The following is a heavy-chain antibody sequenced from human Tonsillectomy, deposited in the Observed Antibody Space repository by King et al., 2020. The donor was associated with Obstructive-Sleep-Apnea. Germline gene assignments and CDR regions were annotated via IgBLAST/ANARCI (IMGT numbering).Heavy chain of an antibody. CDR2: TYYSGST. CDR3: ARGTLSIAVGNKFDS. CDR1: GGSISSSSYY. V-gene: IGHV4-39*07. Sequence: LQLQKSGPGLVKPSETLSLTCTVSGGSISSSSYYWGWIRQPPGKGLEWIGSTYYSGSTYYNPSLKSRVTISVDTSKNQFSLKVTSVTAADTAGYYCARGTLSIAVGNKFDSWGQGTLVTVSS. D-gene: IGHD6-19*01. J-gene: IGHJ4*02.